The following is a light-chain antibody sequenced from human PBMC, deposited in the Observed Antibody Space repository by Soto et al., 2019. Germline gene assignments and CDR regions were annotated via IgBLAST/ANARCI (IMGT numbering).Light chain of an antibody. CDR1: QSVYNNY. V-gene: IGKV3-20*01. CDR2: GAS. Sequence: ENVLTQSPGSLSLSPGERATLSCRASQSVYNNYLAWYQQTLGQAPRLLIYGASSRATGIPDRFSGSGSGTDFTLTISRLEPEDFAVYYCQQYGSSPQTFGQGTKVEIK. J-gene: IGKJ1*01. CDR3: QQYGSSPQT.